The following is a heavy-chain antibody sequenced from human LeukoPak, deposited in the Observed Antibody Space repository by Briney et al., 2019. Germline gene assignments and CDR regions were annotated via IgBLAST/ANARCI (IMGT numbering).Heavy chain of an antibody. CDR3: ARAAAGPDYYYYYYYMDV. CDR2: ISSSSSTI. J-gene: IGHJ6*03. V-gene: IGHV3-48*01. D-gene: IGHD6-13*01. CDR1: GFTFSSYG. Sequence: PGGSLRLSCAASGFTFSSYGMTWVRQAPGKGLEWVSYISSSSSTIYYADSVKGRFTISRDNAKNSLYLQLNSLRAEDTAVYYCARAAAGPDYYYYYYYMDVWGKGTTVTVSS.